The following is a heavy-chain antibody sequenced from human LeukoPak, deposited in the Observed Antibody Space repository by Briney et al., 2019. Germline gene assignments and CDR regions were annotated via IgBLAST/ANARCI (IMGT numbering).Heavy chain of an antibody. CDR2: IKSKTDGGTT. J-gene: IGHJ6*02. Sequence: GGSLRLSCAASGFTFSNAWMSWVRQAPGKGLEWVGRIKSKTDGGTTDYAAPVKGRFTISRDDSKNTLYLQMNSLKTEDTAVYYCTTDPDGTSVYFNYYGMDVWGQGTTVTVSS. CDR3: TTDPDGTSVYFNYYGMDV. CDR1: GFTFSNAW. V-gene: IGHV3-15*01. D-gene: IGHD4-23*01.